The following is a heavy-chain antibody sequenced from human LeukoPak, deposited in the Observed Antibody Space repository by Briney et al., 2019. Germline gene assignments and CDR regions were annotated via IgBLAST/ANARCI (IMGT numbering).Heavy chain of an antibody. V-gene: IGHV3-74*01. J-gene: IGHJ4*02. CDR1: GFTFSSYW. CDR2: INTDGSSK. Sequence: GGSLRLSCAASGFTFSSYWMHWVRQAPGKGLVWVSRINTDGSSKSYADSVKGRFTISRDNSKNTLYLQMNSLRAEDTAVYYCAKNKVVTAPFDYWGQGTLVTVSS. CDR3: AKNKVVTAPFDY. D-gene: IGHD2-21*02.